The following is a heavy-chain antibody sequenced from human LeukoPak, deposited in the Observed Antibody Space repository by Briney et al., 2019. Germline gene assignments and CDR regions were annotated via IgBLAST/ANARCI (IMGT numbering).Heavy chain of an antibody. CDR3: ARLRRGYSGYDNLGWFDP. J-gene: IGHJ5*02. D-gene: IGHD5-12*01. CDR2: IYYSGST. CDR1: GGSISSYY. V-gene: IGHV4-59*08. Sequence: SETLSLTCTVSGGSISSYYWSWIRQPPGKGLEWIGYIYYSGSTNYNPSLKSRVAISVDTSKNQFSLKLSSVTAAAAALYYCARLRRGYSGYDNLGWFDPWGQGTLVTVSS.